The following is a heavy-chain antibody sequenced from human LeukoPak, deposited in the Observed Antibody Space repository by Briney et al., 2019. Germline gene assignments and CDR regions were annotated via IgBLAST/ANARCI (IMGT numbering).Heavy chain of an antibody. Sequence: GGSLRLSCAASGFTFSSYWMHWVRQAPGKGLEWVSAINGGGGNTYYADSVKGRFTISRDNSKNMVYLQMNNLRADDTAIYYCAKSVVVITFRFDDWGQGALVTVSS. CDR3: AKSVVVITFRFDD. CDR1: GFTFSSYW. J-gene: IGHJ4*02. V-gene: IGHV3-23*01. D-gene: IGHD2-15*01. CDR2: INGGGGNT.